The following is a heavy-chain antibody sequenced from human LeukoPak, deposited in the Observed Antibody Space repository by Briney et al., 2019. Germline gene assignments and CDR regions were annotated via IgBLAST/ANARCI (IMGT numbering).Heavy chain of an antibody. D-gene: IGHD2-21*02. CDR2: IIPIFGTA. V-gene: IGHV1-69*13. Sequence: SVKVSCKASGGTFSSYAISWVRQAPGQGLEWMGGIIPIFGTANYAQKFQGRVTITADESTSTAYMELSSLRSEDTAVYYCARALAYCGGDCYPSDYWGQGTLVTVSS. J-gene: IGHJ4*02. CDR3: ARALAYCGGDCYPSDY. CDR1: GGTFSSYA.